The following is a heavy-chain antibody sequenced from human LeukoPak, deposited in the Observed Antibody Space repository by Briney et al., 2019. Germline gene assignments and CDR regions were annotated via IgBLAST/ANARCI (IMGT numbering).Heavy chain of an antibody. D-gene: IGHD6-19*01. Sequence: PGGSLRLFCAASGFTFSSYAMSWVRQAPGKGLEWVSGISGSGGSTYYADSVKGRFTISRDNSKNTLYLQMNSLRAEDTAVYYCAKDLYSSGWPYYFDYWGQGTLVTVSS. J-gene: IGHJ4*02. CDR1: GFTFSSYA. CDR3: AKDLYSSGWPYYFDY. V-gene: IGHV3-23*01. CDR2: ISGSGGST.